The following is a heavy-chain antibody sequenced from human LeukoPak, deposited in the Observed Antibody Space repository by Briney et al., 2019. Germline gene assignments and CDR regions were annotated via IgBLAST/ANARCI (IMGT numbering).Heavy chain of an antibody. CDR2: INTNTGNP. Sequence: ASVKVTCKASGYTFTSYAMNWVRQAPGQELEWMGWINTNTGNPTYAQGFTGRFVFSLDTSVSTAYLQISSLKAEDTAVYYCARVPTYYYDSSGYPYYFDYCGQGTLVTVSS. CDR3: ARVPTYYYDSSGYPYYFDY. J-gene: IGHJ4*02. D-gene: IGHD3-22*01. CDR1: GYTFTSYA. V-gene: IGHV7-4-1*02.